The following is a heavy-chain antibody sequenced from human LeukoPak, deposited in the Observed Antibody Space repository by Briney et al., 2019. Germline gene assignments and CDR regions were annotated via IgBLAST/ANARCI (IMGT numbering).Heavy chain of an antibody. J-gene: IGHJ4*02. CDR1: GFTFSSYS. D-gene: IGHD2-2*01. CDR3: ARNGKHIVVVPAASDY. Sequence: GGSLRLSCAASGFTFSSYSMNWVRQAPGKGLEWVSSISSSSSYIYYADSVKGRFTISRDNAKNSLYLHMNSLRAEDTAVYYCARNGKHIVVVPAASDYWGQGTLVTVSS. CDR2: ISSSSSYI. V-gene: IGHV3-21*01.